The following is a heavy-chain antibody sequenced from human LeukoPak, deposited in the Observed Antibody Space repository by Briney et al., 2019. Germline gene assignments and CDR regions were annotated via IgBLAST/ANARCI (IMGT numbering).Heavy chain of an antibody. Sequence: SQTLSLTCALSGDTLSGNRAAWNWVRQSPSRGLEWLGRTFYRSKWYSDYAVSVKSRITINPDTSKNQFSLQMNSVTPDDTAVYYCARDLSGIFDPWGQGTLVTVSS. V-gene: IGHV6-1*01. CDR2: TFYRSKWYS. J-gene: IGHJ5*02. D-gene: IGHD3-10*01. CDR3: ARDLSGIFDP. CDR1: GDTLSGNRAA.